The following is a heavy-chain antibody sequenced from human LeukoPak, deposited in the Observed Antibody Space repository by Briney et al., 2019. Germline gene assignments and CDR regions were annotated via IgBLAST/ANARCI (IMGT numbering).Heavy chain of an antibody. V-gene: IGHV3-30*02. J-gene: IGHJ4*02. Sequence: PGGSLRLSCAASGFTFSSYGMHWVRQAPGKGLEWEAFIRYDGSNKYYADSVKGRFTISRDNSKNTLYLQMNSLRPEDTAVYYCAKDSSSSWFGGDSEWGQGTLVTVST. CDR1: GFTFSSYG. D-gene: IGHD3-10*01. CDR2: IRYDGSNK. CDR3: AKDSSSSWFGGDSE.